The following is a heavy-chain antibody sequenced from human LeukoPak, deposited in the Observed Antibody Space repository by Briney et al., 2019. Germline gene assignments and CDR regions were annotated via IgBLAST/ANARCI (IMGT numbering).Heavy chain of an antibody. J-gene: IGHJ6*03. CDR2: ISGSGGST. Sequence: PGGSLRLSCAASGFTFSSYAMSWVRQAPGKGLEWVSAISGSGGSTYYADSVKGRFTISRDNAKNSLHLQVNSLRVEDTAVYYCARDSAWISGWDYYYYMDVWGKGTTVTISS. D-gene: IGHD6-19*01. CDR3: ARDSAWISGWDYYYYMDV. V-gene: IGHV3-23*01. CDR1: GFTFSSYA.